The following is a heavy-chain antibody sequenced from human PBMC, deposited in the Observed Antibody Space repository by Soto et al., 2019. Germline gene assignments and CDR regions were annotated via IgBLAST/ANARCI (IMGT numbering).Heavy chain of an antibody. CDR3: AKSGGTYYSDTSAYPPFDY. CDR2: ISGSGGST. D-gene: IGHD3-22*01. CDR1: GFSFNNYA. Sequence: GGSLRLSCAASGFSFNNYAMSWVRQAPGKGLEWVSDISGSGGSTYYAGKGLEWVSAISGSGGSTYYADSVKGRFTISRDNSKNTLYLQVNSLRAEDTAVYYCAKSGGTYYSDTSAYPPFDYWGQGTLVTVSS. J-gene: IGHJ4*02. V-gene: IGHV3-23*01.